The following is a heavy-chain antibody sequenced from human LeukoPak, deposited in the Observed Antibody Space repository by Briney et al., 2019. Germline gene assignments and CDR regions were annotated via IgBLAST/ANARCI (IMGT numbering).Heavy chain of an antibody. CDR1: GGSISSDY. CDR3: ARGFHSPHY. D-gene: IGHD2-21*01. J-gene: IGHJ4*02. Sequence: SSETLSLTCTVSGGSISSDYWSWIRQPPGKGLEWIGYIYYSGRTYYNPSLKSRITISVDTSKNQFSLKLSSVTAADTAVYYCARGFHSPHYWGQGTLVSVSS. CDR2: IYYSGRT. V-gene: IGHV4-59*01.